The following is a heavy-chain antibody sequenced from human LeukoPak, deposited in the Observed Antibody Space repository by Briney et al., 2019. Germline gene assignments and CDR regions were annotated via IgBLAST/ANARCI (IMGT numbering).Heavy chain of an antibody. CDR2: INHSGST. D-gene: IGHD6-19*01. J-gene: IGHJ4*02. CDR1: GGSFSGYY. CDR3: ARSCCIAVAGTFDY. Sequence: SETLSLTCAVYGGSFSGYYWSWIRQPPGKGLEWIGEINHSGSTNYNPSLKSRVTISVDTSKNQFSLKLSSVTAADTAVYYCARSCCIAVAGTFDYWGQGTPVTVSS. V-gene: IGHV4-34*01.